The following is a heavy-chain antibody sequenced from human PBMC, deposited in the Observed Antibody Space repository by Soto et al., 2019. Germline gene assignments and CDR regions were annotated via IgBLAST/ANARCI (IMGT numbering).Heavy chain of an antibody. J-gene: IGHJ4*02. CDR1: GFTFSSYG. Sequence: LRLSCAASGFTFSSYGMHWVRQAPGKGLEWVAVILYDGSKKYYADSMKGRFTISRDNSKNTLYLQMNSLRAEDTALYYCAKDRGALRWSEEHYYFDYWGQGTLVTVSS. CDR2: ILYDGSKK. CDR3: AKDRGALRWSEEHYYFDY. D-gene: IGHD4-17*01. V-gene: IGHV3-30*18.